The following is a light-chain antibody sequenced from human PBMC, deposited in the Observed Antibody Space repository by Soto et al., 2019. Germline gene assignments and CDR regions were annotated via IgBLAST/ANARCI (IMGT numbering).Light chain of an antibody. V-gene: IGKV3-20*01. Sequence: TVLTQSPGTLSLSPGERATLSCRASQSVSSSSLAWYQQRPGQAPRLLIYGTSSRATGIPDRFSRSGSGTDFTLTISRLEPEDFAVYFCQRYGSSPLITFGQGTRLEIK. J-gene: IGKJ5*01. CDR2: GTS. CDR3: QRYGSSPLIT. CDR1: QSVSSSS.